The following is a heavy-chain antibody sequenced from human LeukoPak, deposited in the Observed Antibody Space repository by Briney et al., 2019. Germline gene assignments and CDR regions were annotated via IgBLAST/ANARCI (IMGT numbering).Heavy chain of an antibody. J-gene: IGHJ6*03. CDR2: IYTSGST. V-gene: IGHV4-4*07. CDR1: GGSISSYY. Sequence: SETLSLTGTGSGGSISSYYWSWLRQPAGKGLEWIGRIYTSGSTNYNPSLKGRVTISVDKSKNQFSLKLSSVTAADTAVYYCARDGCSSTSCYDDYYYMDVWGKGTTVTVSS. CDR3: ARDGCSSTSCYDDYYYMDV. D-gene: IGHD2-2*01.